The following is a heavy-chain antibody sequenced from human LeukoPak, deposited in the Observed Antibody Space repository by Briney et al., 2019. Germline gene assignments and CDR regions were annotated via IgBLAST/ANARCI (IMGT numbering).Heavy chain of an antibody. CDR3: ARAYASYFLTDY. Sequence: PSETLSLTCTVSGGSISSSSYYWGWIRQPPGKGLEWIGSIYYSGSTNYNPSLKSRATISVDTSKNQFSLKLSSVTAADTAVYYCARAYASYFLTDYWGQGTLVTVSS. D-gene: IGHD1-26*01. V-gene: IGHV4-39*07. J-gene: IGHJ4*02. CDR1: GGSISSSSYY. CDR2: IYYSGST.